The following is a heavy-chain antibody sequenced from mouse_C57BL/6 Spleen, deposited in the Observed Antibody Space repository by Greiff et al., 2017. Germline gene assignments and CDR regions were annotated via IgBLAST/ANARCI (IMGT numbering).Heavy chain of an antibody. D-gene: IGHD2-4*01. CDR1: GFTFSSYG. Sequence: DVKLVESGGDLVKPGGSLKLSCAASGFTFSSYGMSWVRQTPDKRLEWVATISSGGSYTYYPDSVKGRFTISRDNAKNTLYLQMSSLKSEDTAMYYGARADYDRGGFAYWGQGTLVTVSA. CDR2: ISSGGSYT. V-gene: IGHV5-6*02. CDR3: ARADYDRGGFAY. J-gene: IGHJ3*01.